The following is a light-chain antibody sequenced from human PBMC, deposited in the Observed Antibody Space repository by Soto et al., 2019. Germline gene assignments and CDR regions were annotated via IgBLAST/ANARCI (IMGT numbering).Light chain of an antibody. V-gene: IGLV2-11*01. J-gene: IGLJ1*01. Sequence: HSVLTQPRSVSGSPGQSVTVSCIGTSSDVGDYNSVSWYQQHPGKAPKLMIYDVSKRPSGVPDRFSGSKSGNTASLTISGLQAEDEADYYCCSYVGSYSYVFGIGTKLTVL. CDR1: SSDVGDYNS. CDR3: CSYVGSYSYV. CDR2: DVS.